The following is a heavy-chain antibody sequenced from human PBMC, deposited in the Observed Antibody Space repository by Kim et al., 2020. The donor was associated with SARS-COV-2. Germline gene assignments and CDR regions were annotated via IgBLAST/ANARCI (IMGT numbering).Heavy chain of an antibody. D-gene: IGHD3-10*01. CDR2: IYYSGST. J-gene: IGHJ4*02. Sequence: SETLSLTCTVSGGSISSGGYYWSWIRQHPGKGLEWIGYIYYSGSTYYNPSLKSRVTISVDTSKNQFSLKLSSVTAADTAVYYCAMEFPAYYGSGSYSFDYWGQGTLVTVSS. CDR1: GGSISSGGYY. CDR3: AMEFPAYYGSGSYSFDY. V-gene: IGHV4-31*03.